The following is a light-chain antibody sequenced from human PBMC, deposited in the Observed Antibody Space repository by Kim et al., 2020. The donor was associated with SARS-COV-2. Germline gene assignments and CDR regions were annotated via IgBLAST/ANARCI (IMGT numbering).Light chain of an antibody. CDR1: SAKIGTYA. V-gene: IGLV1-44*01. CDR2: GND. J-gene: IGLJ7*01. CDR3: AAWDDRLSGPV. Sequence: GQKVTIFCSADSAKIGTYAVHWYQHRPGTAPQLLIYGNDQRPSGVPDRFSGSKSGTSASLDISGLQSADEAQYSCAAWDDRLSGPVFGGGTQLTVL.